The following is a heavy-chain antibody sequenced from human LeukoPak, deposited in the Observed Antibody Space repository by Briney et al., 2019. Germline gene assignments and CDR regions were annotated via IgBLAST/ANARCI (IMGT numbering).Heavy chain of an antibody. V-gene: IGHV3-7*01. D-gene: IGHD2-21*01. CDR2: IKADGSVK. CDR1: EFTFSTFS. CDR3: VRDSDYQRNSGGLYAHYDALDI. J-gene: IGHJ3*02. Sequence: GGSLRLSCAASEFTFSTFSRCWVRQAPGKGLEWVANIKADGSVKHYVDSVEGRFSISRDNAKSSFYLQTNSLRAEDTAVYYCVRDSDYQRNSGGLYAHYDALDIWGHGTMVTVSS.